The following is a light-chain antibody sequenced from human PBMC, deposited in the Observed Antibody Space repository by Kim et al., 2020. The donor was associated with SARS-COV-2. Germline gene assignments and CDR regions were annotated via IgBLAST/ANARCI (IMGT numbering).Light chain of an antibody. CDR3: QSYDSSLSVWV. Sequence: QSVLTQPPSVSGAPGQRVTISCTGSSSNIGAGYDVHWYQQLRGTAPKLLIYGNSNRPSGVPDRFSGSKSGTSASLAITGLQAEDEADYYCQSYDSSLSVWVFGGGTQLTVL. CDR2: GNS. CDR1: SSNIGAGYD. V-gene: IGLV1-40*01. J-gene: IGLJ3*02.